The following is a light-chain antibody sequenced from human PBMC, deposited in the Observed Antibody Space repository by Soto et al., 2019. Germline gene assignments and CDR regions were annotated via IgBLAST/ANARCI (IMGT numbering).Light chain of an antibody. CDR3: QQRYNWPQT. V-gene: IGKV3-11*01. J-gene: IGKJ1*01. Sequence: EVVLTQSPATLSLSPGERANLSCRTSQSVSRTLAWYQQKSGQAPRLLIYDASNRATGIPTRFSGSGSGTDFTLTSSLEPEDFAVYYCQQRYNWPQTFGQGTKVEIK. CDR1: QSVSRT. CDR2: DAS.